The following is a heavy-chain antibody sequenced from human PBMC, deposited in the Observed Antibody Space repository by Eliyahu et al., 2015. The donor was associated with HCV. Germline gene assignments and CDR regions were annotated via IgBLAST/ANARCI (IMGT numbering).Heavy chain of an antibody. CDR3: ARLGIWFGELLSEDY. CDR1: GFTFSSYS. D-gene: IGHD3-10*01. J-gene: IGHJ4*02. V-gene: IGHV3-48*01. Sequence: EVQLVESGGGLVQPGGSLRLSCAASGFTFSSYSMNWVRQAPGKGLEWVSYISCRCCSIYFADSVKGRFTISRDNAKNSLYLQMNSLRAEDTAVYYCARLGIWFGELLSEDYWGQGTLVTVSS. CDR2: ISCRCCSI.